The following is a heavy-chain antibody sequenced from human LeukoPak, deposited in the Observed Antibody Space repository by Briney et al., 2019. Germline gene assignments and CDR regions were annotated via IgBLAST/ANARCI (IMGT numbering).Heavy chain of an antibody. V-gene: IGHV4-4*07. J-gene: IGHJ6*03. CDR2: IYTSGST. D-gene: IGHD6-19*01. CDR1: GGSISSYY. CDR3: ARDKRVAVAGTYIYYYYMDV. Sequence: SETLSLTCTVSGGSISSYYWNWIRQPAGKGLEWIGRIYTSGSTHYNPSLKSRVTISVDTSKNQFSLKLSSVTAADTAVYYCARDKRVAVAGTYIYYYYMDVWGNGTTVTISS.